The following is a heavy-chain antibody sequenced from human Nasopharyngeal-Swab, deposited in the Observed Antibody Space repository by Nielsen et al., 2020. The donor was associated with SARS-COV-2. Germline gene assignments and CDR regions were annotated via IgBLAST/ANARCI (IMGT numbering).Heavy chain of an antibody. J-gene: IGHJ4*02. CDR2: INHSGST. D-gene: IGHD3-10*01. CDR3: ARARDTMVRGVMFDC. V-gene: IGHV4-34*01. Sequence: SETLSLTCAVYGGSFSGYYWSWIRQPPGKGLEWIGEINHSGSTNYNPSLKSRVTISVDTSKNQFSLKLSSVTAADTAVYYCARARDTMVRGVMFDCWGQGTLVTVSS. CDR1: GGSFSGYY.